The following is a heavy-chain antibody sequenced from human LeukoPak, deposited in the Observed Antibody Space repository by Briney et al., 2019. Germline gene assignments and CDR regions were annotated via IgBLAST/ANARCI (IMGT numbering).Heavy chain of an antibody. V-gene: IGHV1-69*13. J-gene: IGHJ5*02. CDR1: GGTFSSYA. CDR2: IIPIFGTA. D-gene: IGHD4-17*01. CDR3: ARDHYTVTTTVGWFDP. Sequence: EASVKVSCKASGGTFSSYAISWVRQAPGQGLEWMGGIIPIFGTANYAQKFQGRVTITADESTSTAYMELSSLRSEDTAVYYCARDHYTVTTTVGWFDPWGQGTLVTVSS.